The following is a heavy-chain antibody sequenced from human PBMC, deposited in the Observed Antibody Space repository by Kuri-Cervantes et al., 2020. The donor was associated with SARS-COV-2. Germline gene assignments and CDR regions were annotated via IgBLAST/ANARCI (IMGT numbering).Heavy chain of an antibody. CDR3: ARGALICGSSSCHGDFDP. CDR1: GFRFSSYA. V-gene: IGHV3-30*04. CDR2: ISYDGTNK. J-gene: IGHJ2*01. Sequence: GESLKISCAASGFRFSSYAMHWVRQAPGKGLEWVAVISYDGTNKYYGDSVRGRFTISRDNSKNTLHLQMNSLRTEDTAVHYCARGALICGSSSCHGDFDPWGRGTLVTVSS. D-gene: IGHD2-2*01.